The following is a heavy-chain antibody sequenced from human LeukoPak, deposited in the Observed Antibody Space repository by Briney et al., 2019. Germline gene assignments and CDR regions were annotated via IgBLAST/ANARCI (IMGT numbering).Heavy chain of an antibody. CDR2: ISYDGSNK. Sequence: GRSLRLSCAAPGFTFSSYGMHWVRQAPGKGLEWVAVISYDGSNKYYADSVKGRFTISRDNSKNTLYLQMNSLRAEDTAVYYCAKDLRYGDYADGYWGQGTLVTVSS. J-gene: IGHJ4*02. CDR3: AKDLRYGDYADGY. CDR1: GFTFSSYG. V-gene: IGHV3-30*18. D-gene: IGHD4-17*01.